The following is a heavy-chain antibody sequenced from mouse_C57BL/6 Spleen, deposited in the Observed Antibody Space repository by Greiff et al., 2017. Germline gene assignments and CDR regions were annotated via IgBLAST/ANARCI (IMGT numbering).Heavy chain of an antibody. V-gene: IGHV3-1*01. D-gene: IGHD2-4*01. CDR2: ISYSGST. CDR1: GYSITSGYD. J-gene: IGHJ3*01. Sequence: ESGPGMVKPSQSLSLTCTVTGYSITSGYDWHWIRHFPGNKLEWMGYISYSGSTNYNPSLKSRISITHDTSKNHFFLKLNSVTTEDTATYYCARGYDSWFAYWGQGTLVTVSA. CDR3: ARGYDSWFAY.